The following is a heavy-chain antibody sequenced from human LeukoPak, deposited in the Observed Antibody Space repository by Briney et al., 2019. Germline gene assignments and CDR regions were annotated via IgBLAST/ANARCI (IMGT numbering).Heavy chain of an antibody. V-gene: IGHV3-23*01. D-gene: IGHD5-18*01. CDR2: ISGSGGRT. CDR1: GDTFTFYT. Sequence: PRGSLRLSCAASGDTFTFYTMNWVCEAPGKGRGWVSSISGSGGRTDYTDSVKGRYTLSRDNSKNTLFLQKNSVRDEDTAVYFCARGDTAMVTYRRDVGSQGST. J-gene: IGHJ6*02. CDR3: ARGDTAMVTYRRDV.